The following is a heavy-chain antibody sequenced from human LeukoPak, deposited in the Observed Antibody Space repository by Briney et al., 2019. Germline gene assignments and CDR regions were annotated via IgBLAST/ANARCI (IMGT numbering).Heavy chain of an antibody. D-gene: IGHD3-3*01. CDR1: GFIFNTYA. CDR2: ISGDGGST. Sequence: GGSLRLSCGASGFIFNTYAMTWVRQAPGKGLECVSGISGDGGSTYYADSVKGRFTISRDNSKNTLYLQMNSLRAEDTAVYYCAKESHYDFWSGCLVDYWGQGTLVTVSS. J-gene: IGHJ4*02. V-gene: IGHV3-23*01. CDR3: AKESHYDFWSGCLVDY.